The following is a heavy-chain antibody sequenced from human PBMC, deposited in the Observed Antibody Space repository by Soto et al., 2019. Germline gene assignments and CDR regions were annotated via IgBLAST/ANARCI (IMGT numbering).Heavy chain of an antibody. D-gene: IGHD3-3*01. V-gene: IGHV4-39*01. J-gene: IGHJ6*03. CDR1: GGSISSSSYY. Sequence: SETLYLTCTVSGGSISSSSYYWGWIRQPPGKGLEWIGSIYYSGSTYYNPSLKSRVTISVDTSKNQFSLKLSSVTAADTAVYYCARQFGVVIISRYYYMDVWGKGTTVTVSS. CDR2: IYYSGST. CDR3: ARQFGVVIISRYYYMDV.